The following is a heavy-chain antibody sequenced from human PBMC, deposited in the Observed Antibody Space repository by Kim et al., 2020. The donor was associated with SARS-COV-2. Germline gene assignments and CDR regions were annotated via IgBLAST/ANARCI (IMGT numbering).Heavy chain of an antibody. D-gene: IGHD5-18*01. CDR3: AWLYSYGGSFDY. V-gene: IGHV5-51*01. Sequence: RYSPSVQGQVTIAADKSISTAYLQWSSLKASDTAMYYCAWLYSYGGSFDYWGQGTLVTVSS. J-gene: IGHJ4*02.